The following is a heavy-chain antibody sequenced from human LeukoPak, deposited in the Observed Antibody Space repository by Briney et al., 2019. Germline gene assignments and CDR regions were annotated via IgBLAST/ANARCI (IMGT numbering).Heavy chain of an antibody. V-gene: IGHV3-30-3*01. CDR1: GFTFSSYA. D-gene: IGHD6-13*01. Sequence: GGSLRLSCAASGFTFSSYAMHWVRQAPGKGLEWVAVISYDGSNKYYADSVKGRFTISRDNSKNTLYLQMNSLRAEDTAVYYCARVSPIAATRSTVVLDYWGQGTLVTVSS. CDR2: ISYDGSNK. CDR3: ARVSPIAATRSTVVLDY. J-gene: IGHJ4*02.